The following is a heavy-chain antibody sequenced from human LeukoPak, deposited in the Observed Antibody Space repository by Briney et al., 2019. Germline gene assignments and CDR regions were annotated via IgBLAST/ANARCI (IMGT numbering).Heavy chain of an antibody. CDR2: ISGRGDST. CDR3: AKGDSSYYYYTDV. Sequence: PGGSLRLSCAASGFTFSSYAMSWVRQAPGKGLDWVSAISGRGDSTYYADSVKGRFTISRDNSKNTLYLQMNSLRVEDTAVYYCAKGDSSYYYYTDVWGKGTTVTVSS. V-gene: IGHV3-23*01. CDR1: GFTFSSYA. D-gene: IGHD3-22*01. J-gene: IGHJ6*03.